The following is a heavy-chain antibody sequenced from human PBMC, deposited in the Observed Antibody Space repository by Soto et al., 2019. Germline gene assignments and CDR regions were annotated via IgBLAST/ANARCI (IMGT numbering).Heavy chain of an antibody. V-gene: IGHV1-18*01. CDR3: ARDSYYAVWSGSPTSYYMDV. D-gene: IGHD3-3*01. CDR1: GYTFTSYG. Sequence: GAAVKASSKAPGYTFTSYGISWLRQAPGKGVEWMGWISAYNGNTNYAQKLQGRVTMTTDTSTRTAYMELRSLRSDDTAVYYCARDSYYAVWSGSPTSYYMDVWGKGTTVTVSS. J-gene: IGHJ6*03. CDR2: ISAYNGNT.